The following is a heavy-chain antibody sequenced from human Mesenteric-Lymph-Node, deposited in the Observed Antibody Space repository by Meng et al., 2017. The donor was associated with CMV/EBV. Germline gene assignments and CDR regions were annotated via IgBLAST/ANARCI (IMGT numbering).Heavy chain of an antibody. Sequence: SCKASGFTFSSYWMSWVRQAPGKGLEWVANIKQDGSEKYYVDSVKGRFTISRDNAKNSLYLQMNSLRAEDTAVYYCARDLVVVPAARYYYYYGMDVWGQGTTVTVSS. J-gene: IGHJ6*02. CDR2: IKQDGSEK. V-gene: IGHV3-7*01. D-gene: IGHD2-2*01. CDR1: GFTFSSYW. CDR3: ARDLVVVPAARYYYYYGMDV.